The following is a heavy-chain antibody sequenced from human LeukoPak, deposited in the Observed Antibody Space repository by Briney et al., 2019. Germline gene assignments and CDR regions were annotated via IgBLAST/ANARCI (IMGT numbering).Heavy chain of an antibody. D-gene: IGHD3-3*01. CDR3: ASPTISGVVVGMDL. CDR2: ISSNDGTV. Sequence: GGSLRLSCAASGFTFSSYAMSWVRQAPGKGLEWISYISSNDGTVYYADSVRGRFTISRDNAKNSLYLQMNNLRAEDTALYYCASPTISGVVVGMDLWGQGTTVTVSS. V-gene: IGHV3-48*03. J-gene: IGHJ6*02. CDR1: GFTFSSYA.